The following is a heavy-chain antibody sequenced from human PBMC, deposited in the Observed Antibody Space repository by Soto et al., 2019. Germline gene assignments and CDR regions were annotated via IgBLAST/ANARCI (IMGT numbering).Heavy chain of an antibody. CDR2: IYYSGST. CDR3: ARYYVWGSYRSNYYYYGMDV. J-gene: IGHJ6*02. CDR1: GGSISSYY. V-gene: IGHV4-59*01. D-gene: IGHD3-16*02. Sequence: PSETLSLTCTVSGGSISSYYWSWIRQPPGKGLEWIGYIYYSGSTNYNPSLKSRVTISVDTSKNQFSLKLSSVTAADTAVYYCARYYVWGSYRSNYYYYGMDVWGRGTTVTVSS.